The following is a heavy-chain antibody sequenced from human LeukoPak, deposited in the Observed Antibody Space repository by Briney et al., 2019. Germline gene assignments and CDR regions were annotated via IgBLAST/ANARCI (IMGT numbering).Heavy chain of an antibody. D-gene: IGHD5-18*01. CDR2: ITSSSSYI. CDR3: ARHLSGVTGYTYGRGIDY. Sequence: GGSLRLSCAASGFTFSTYNMNWVRQAPGKGLGWVSSITSSSSYIYYADSVKGRFTISRDNAKNSLYLQMNSLRAEDTAVYYCARHLSGVTGYTYGRGIDYWGQGTLVTVSS. J-gene: IGHJ4*02. V-gene: IGHV3-21*01. CDR1: GFTFSTYN.